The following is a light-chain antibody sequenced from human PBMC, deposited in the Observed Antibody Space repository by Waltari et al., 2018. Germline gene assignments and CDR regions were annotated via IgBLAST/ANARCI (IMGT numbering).Light chain of an antibody. J-gene: IGLJ2*01. Sequence: QSALTQPASVSGSPGQSITISCTGTRSDVGAYNYLPSYQQHPGKAPKIMIYEVSNRYPGVSNRFSGSKSGNTASLTISGLQAEDEADYYCSSKSTSSTLVVFGGGTKLTVL. CDR1: RSDVGAYNY. V-gene: IGLV2-14*01. CDR3: SSKSTSSTLVV. CDR2: EVS.